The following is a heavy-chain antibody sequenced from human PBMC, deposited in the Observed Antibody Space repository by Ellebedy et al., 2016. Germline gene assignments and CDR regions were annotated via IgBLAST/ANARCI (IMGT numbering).Heavy chain of an antibody. D-gene: IGHD6-19*01. V-gene: IGHV3-48*02. CDR2: ISSSSSTI. CDR3: ARGVAAVAGTKDAFDI. Sequence: GGSLRLSCAASGFTFSSYSMNWVRQAPGKGLEWVSYISSSSSTIYYADSVKGRFTISRDNAKNSLYLQMNSLRDEDTAVYYCARGVAAVAGTKDAFDIWGQGTMVTVSS. J-gene: IGHJ3*02. CDR1: GFTFSSYS.